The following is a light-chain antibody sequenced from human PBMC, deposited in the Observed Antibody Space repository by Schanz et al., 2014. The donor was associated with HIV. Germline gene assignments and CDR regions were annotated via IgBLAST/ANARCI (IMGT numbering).Light chain of an antibody. J-gene: IGLJ2*01. V-gene: IGLV1-51*01. CDR1: SSNIGNNY. Sequence: QSVLTQPPSVSAAPGQKVTISCSGSSSNIGNNYVSWYQQFPGTAPKLLIYDNYQRPSGVPDRFSGSKSGTSATLGITGLQTGDEADYYCGTWDSSLNGGVFGGGTKLTVL. CDR2: DNY. CDR3: GTWDSSLNGGV.